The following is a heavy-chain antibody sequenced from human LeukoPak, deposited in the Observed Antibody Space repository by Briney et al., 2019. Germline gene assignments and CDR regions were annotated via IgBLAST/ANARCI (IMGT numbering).Heavy chain of an antibody. J-gene: IGHJ4*02. Sequence: GGSLRLSCAASGFTFSSYSMNWVRQAPGKGLEWVSSISSSSSYIYYADSVKGRFTISRDNAKNSLYLQINSLRAEDTAVYYCARVGQWFGELLAFDYWGQGTLVTVSS. D-gene: IGHD3-10*01. CDR2: ISSSSSYI. CDR1: GFTFSSYS. CDR3: ARVGQWFGELLAFDY. V-gene: IGHV3-21*01.